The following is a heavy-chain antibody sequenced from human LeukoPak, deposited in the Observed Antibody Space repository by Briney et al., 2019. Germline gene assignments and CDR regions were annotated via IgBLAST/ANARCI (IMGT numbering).Heavy chain of an antibody. CDR1: GFTFSSYA. Sequence: GGSLRLSCAASGFTFSSYAMSWVRQAPGKGLEWDSGISGSGGRTYYADSVKGRFTISRDNSKNTLYLQMNSLRAEDTAVYYCAKQTGGSSGYYAFDYWGQGTLVTVSS. V-gene: IGHV3-23*01. CDR2: ISGSGGRT. CDR3: AKQTGGSSGYYAFDY. D-gene: IGHD3-22*01. J-gene: IGHJ4*02.